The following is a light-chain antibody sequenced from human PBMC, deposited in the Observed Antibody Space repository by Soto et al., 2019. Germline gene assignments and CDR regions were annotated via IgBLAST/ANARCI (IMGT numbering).Light chain of an antibody. V-gene: IGKV1-9*01. CDR2: AAS. CDR1: QGINTF. Sequence: DIQMTQSPSSLSASVGDRVTITCRASQGINTFLAWYQQKAGKAPKLLIYAASTLQSGVPSRFSGSGSGTDFTLTISSLQPDDFATYYCQQYNSYWTFGQGTKV. CDR3: QQYNSYWT. J-gene: IGKJ1*01.